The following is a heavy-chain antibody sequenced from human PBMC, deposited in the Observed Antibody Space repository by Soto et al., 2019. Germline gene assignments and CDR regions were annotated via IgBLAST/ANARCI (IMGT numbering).Heavy chain of an antibody. CDR3: ARLRSIVGPTAYYYYGMDV. V-gene: IGHV5-51*01. CDR1: GYSFTSYW. J-gene: IGHJ6*02. Sequence: GESLKISCKGSGYSFTSYWIGWVRQMPGKGLEWMGIIYPGDSDTRYSPSFQGQVTISADKSISTAYLQWSSLKASDTAMYYCARLRSIVGPTAYYYYGMDVWGQGTTVTVSS. D-gene: IGHD1-26*01. CDR2: IYPGDSDT.